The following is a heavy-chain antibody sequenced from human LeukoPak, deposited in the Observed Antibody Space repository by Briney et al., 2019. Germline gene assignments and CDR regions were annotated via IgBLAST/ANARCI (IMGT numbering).Heavy chain of an antibody. CDR2: INPSGGST. D-gene: IGHD3-22*01. J-gene: IGHJ4*02. V-gene: IGHV1-46*01. Sequence: ASVKVSCKASGYTFTSYYMHWVRQAPGQGLDWMGIINPSGGSTSYAQKFQGRVTMTRDTSTSTVYMELSSLGSEDTAVYYCARDGVPYYDSSGYHFDYWGQGTLVTVSS. CDR3: ARDGVPYYDSSGYHFDY. CDR1: GYTFTSYY.